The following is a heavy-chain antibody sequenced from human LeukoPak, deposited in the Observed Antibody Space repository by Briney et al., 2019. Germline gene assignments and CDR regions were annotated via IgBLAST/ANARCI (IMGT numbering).Heavy chain of an antibody. J-gene: IGHJ4*02. CDR3: TGDSYYN. Sequence: GGSLRLSCTASGFTFGDYVMSWVRQAPGKGLEWEGFIRSKGYGGTSEYAASVKGRFTISRDDSKSIAYLQMNSLKTEDTAVYYCTGDSYYNWGQGTLVTVSS. V-gene: IGHV3-49*04. CDR2: IRSKGYGGTS. CDR1: GFTFGDYV. D-gene: IGHD1-26*01.